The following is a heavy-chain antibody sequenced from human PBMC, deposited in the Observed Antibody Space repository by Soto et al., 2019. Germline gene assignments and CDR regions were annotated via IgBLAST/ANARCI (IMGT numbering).Heavy chain of an antibody. Sequence: PGGSLRLSCTASGFTFGDYAMSWFRQAPGKGLEWVGFIRSKAYGGTTEYAASVKGRFTISRDDSKSIAYLQMNSLKTEDTAVYYCTGFVVVVAAAAANVWGQGTTVTVSS. V-gene: IGHV3-49*03. J-gene: IGHJ6*02. CDR1: GFTFGDYA. CDR2: IRSKAYGGTT. CDR3: TGFVVVVAAAAANV. D-gene: IGHD2-15*01.